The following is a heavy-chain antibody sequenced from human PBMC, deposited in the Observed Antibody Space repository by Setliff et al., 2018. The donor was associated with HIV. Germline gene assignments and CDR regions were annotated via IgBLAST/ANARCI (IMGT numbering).Heavy chain of an antibody. V-gene: IGHV1-46*01. CDR3: ARGGNDWNQPADY. D-gene: IGHD1-1*01. CDR2: INPGGGNT. J-gene: IGHJ4*02. Sequence: ASVKVSCKASGYTFTGYYMHWVRQAPGQGLEWMGIINPGGGNTRYAQRFQGRVSMTRDTSTTTVYMELRSLRSDDTAVYFCARGGNDWNQPADYWGQGTLVTVSS. CDR1: GYTFTGYY.